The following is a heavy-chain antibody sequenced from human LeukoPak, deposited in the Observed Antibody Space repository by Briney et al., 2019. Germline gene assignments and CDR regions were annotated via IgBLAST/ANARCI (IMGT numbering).Heavy chain of an antibody. CDR1: GYTFTSYG. CDR2: ISAYNGNT. CDR3: ARDSCCAVGGVMGY. V-gene: IGHV1-18*01. J-gene: IGHJ4*02. D-gene: IGHD3-16*01. Sequence: ASVKVSSKASGYTFTSYGISWVRQAPGQGLEWMGWISAYNGNTNYAQKLQGGVTMTTDTSTSTAYMELRRLRSDDTAAYYCARDSCCAVGGVMGYWGQGTLVTVSS.